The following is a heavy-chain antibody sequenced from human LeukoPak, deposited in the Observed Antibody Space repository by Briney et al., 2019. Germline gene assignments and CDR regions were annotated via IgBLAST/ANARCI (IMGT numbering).Heavy chain of an antibody. CDR1: GFTFDNYG. CDR2: INWNGGST. J-gene: IGHJ4*02. CDR3: ATEHADYYYSDY. D-gene: IGHD3-10*01. Sequence: GGSLRLSCAASGFTFDNYGMSWVRQAPGKGLEWVSAINWNGGSTSYADSVRGRFTISRDNAKNSLYLQINSPRAEDTALYFCATEHADYYYSDYWGQGALVTVSS. V-gene: IGHV3-20*04.